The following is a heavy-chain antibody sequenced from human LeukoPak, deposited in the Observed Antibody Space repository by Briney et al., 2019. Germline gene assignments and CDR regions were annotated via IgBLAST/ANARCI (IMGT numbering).Heavy chain of an antibody. J-gene: IGHJ4*02. V-gene: IGHV1-2*02. CDR3: ARRYNWNDPNFDN. CDR1: GYTFTGYY. Sequence: GASVKVTCKASGYTFTGYYIHWVRQAPGQGLEWMGLINPNNDYTNYAQKFQGRVTMTRDTSSSTAYMELSSLRSDDTAVYYCARRYNWNDPNFDNWGQGTLVTVSS. CDR2: INPNNDYT. D-gene: IGHD1-1*01.